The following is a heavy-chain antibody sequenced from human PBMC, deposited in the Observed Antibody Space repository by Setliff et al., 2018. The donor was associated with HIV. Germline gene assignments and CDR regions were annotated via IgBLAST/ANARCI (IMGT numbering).Heavy chain of an antibody. J-gene: IGHJ6*03. Sequence: SETLSLTCTVSGVSIRSDVYYWSWIRQPAGKGLEWIGHIYTSGSTNYNPSLKSRVTMSVDTSKNQFSLKLSSVTATDTAVYYCARRTSPPSGLYSAYYMDVWGRGTTVTVSS. CDR1: GVSIRSDVYY. CDR2: IYTSGST. D-gene: IGHD1-26*01. CDR3: ARRTSPPSGLYSAYYMDV. V-gene: IGHV4-61*09.